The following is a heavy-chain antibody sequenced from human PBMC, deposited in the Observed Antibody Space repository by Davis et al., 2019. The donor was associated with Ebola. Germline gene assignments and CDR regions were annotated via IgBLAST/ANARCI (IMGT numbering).Heavy chain of an antibody. CDR3: AKSSSSWYKFGY. CDR1: GFTFSDYY. V-gene: IGHV3-11*03. Sequence: GESLKISCAASGFTFSDYYMSWIRQAPGKGLEWVSYISSSSSYTNYADSVKGRFTISRDNSKNTLYLQMNSLRAEDTAVYYCAKSSSSWYKFGYWGQGTLVTVSS. CDR2: ISSSSSYT. J-gene: IGHJ4*02. D-gene: IGHD6-13*01.